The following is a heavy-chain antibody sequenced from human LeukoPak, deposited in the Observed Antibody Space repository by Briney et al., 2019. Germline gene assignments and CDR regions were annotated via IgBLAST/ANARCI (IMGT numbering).Heavy chain of an antibody. J-gene: IGHJ6*03. CDR3: ARDLYSSSWYRPYYYYYMDV. Sequence: SETLSLTCTVSGGSISSHYWSWIRQPPGKGLEWIGYTYYSGSTNYNPSLKSRVTISVDTSKNQFSLKLSSVTAADTVVYYCARDLYSSSWYRPYYYYYMDVWGKGTTVTVSS. D-gene: IGHD6-13*01. CDR2: TYYSGST. CDR1: GGSISSHY. V-gene: IGHV4-59*11.